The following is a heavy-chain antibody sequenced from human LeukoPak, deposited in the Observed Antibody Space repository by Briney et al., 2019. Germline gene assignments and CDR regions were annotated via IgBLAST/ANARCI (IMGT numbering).Heavy chain of an antibody. CDR3: ARGYGSGSYMAFDI. CDR2: ISSDGGSI. CDR1: GFTFSSYA. Sequence: GGSLRLSCAASGFTFSSYAMSWVRQAPGKGLVWVSRISSDGGSITYADSVKGRFTISRDNAKNTVYLQMNSLRAEDTAVYFCARGYGSGSYMAFDIWGQGTMVTVSS. J-gene: IGHJ3*02. V-gene: IGHV3-74*01. D-gene: IGHD3-10*01.